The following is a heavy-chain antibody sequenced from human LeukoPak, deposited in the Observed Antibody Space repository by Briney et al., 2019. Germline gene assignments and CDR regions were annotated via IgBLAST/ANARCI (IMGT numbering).Heavy chain of an antibody. D-gene: IGHD3-3*01. CDR2: VNTNTGNP. Sequence: ASVKVSCKASGYTFTSYAMNWVRQAPGQGLEWMGWVNTNTGNPTYAQGFTGRVVFSLDTSVSTAYLQITRLKAHDTAVYYCPRAYYDFWSGYDRRLHYWGQGTLVIVSS. CDR1: GYTFTSYA. CDR3: PRAYYDFWSGYDRRLHY. V-gene: IGHV7-4-1*02. J-gene: IGHJ4*02.